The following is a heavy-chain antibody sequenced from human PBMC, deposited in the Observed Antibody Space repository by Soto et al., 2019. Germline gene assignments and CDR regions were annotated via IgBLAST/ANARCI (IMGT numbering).Heavy chain of an antibody. J-gene: IGHJ5*02. V-gene: IGHV4-4*07. CDR3: VRDGTKTLRDWFDP. D-gene: IGHD1-1*01. CDR1: GASISGFY. CDR2: IYATGTT. Sequence: SWTLDLTCAFSGASISGFYWSGIRKSAGKGLEWIGRIYATGTTDYNPSLKSRVMMSVDTSKKQFSLKLRSVTAADTAVYYCVRDGTKTLRDWFDPWGQGISVTVSS.